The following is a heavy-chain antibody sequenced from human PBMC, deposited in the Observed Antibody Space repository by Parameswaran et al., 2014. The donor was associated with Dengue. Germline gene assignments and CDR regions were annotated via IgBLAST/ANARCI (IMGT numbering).Heavy chain of an antibody. CDR3: ARRGLLGYCSSTSCPPDY. D-gene: IGHD2-2*03. CDR2: INPNSGGT. V-gene: IGHV1-2*02. Sequence: WVRQAPGQGLEWMGWINPNSGGTNYAQKFQGRVTMTRDTSISTAYMELSRLRSDDTAVYYCARRGLLGYCSSTSCPPDYWGQGTLVTVSS. J-gene: IGHJ4*02.